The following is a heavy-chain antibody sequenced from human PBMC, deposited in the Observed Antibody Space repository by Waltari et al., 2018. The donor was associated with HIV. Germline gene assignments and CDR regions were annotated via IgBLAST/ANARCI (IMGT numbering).Heavy chain of an antibody. J-gene: IGHJ4*02. CDR2: IRWNSDSI. D-gene: IGHD6-13*01. V-gene: IGHV3-9*01. Sequence: EGQLVESGGGLVQPGRSLRLSCAASGFSFDDYAMHWVRQAPGKGLEWVSGIRWNSDSIGYADSVKGRFTISRDNARNSLYLQMNSLRTEDTAWYYCVKDMGSRKAAASYWGRGTQVPSPQ. CDR1: GFSFDDYA. CDR3: VKDMGSRKAAASY.